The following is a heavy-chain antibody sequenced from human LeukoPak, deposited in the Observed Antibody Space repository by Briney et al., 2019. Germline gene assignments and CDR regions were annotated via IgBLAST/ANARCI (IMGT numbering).Heavy chain of an antibody. J-gene: IGHJ4*02. V-gene: IGHV1-69*13. CDR1: GGTFSSYA. Sequence: ASVKVSCKASGGTFSSYAISWVRQAPGRGLEWMGGIIPIFGTANYAQKFQGRVTITADESTSTAYMELSSLRSEDTAVYYCARERGGLNWGWWDYWGQGTLVTVSS. D-gene: IGHD7-27*01. CDR2: IIPIFGTA. CDR3: ARERGGLNWGWWDY.